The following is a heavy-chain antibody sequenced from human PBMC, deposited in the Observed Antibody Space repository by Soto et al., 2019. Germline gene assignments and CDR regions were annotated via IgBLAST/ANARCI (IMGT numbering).Heavy chain of an antibody. D-gene: IGHD6-13*01. V-gene: IGHV4-59*08. CDR2: IYYSGST. J-gene: IGHJ4*02. Sequence: PSETLSLTCTVSGGSISSYYWSWTRQPPGKGLEWIGYIYYSGSTNYNPSLKSRVTISVDTSKNQFSLKLSSVTAADTAVYYCARRVILDYWGQGTLVTVSS. CDR3: ARRVILDY. CDR1: GGSISSYY.